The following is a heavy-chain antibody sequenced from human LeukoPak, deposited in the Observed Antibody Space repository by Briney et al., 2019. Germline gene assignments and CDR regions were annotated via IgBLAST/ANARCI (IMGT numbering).Heavy chain of an antibody. CDR1: GGSISSGSYY. CDR3: ARALYYYDSSGYYNAFDI. J-gene: IGHJ3*02. V-gene: IGHV4-61*02. D-gene: IGHD3-22*01. CDR2: IYTSGST. Sequence: PSQTLSLTCTVSGGSISSGSYYWIWIRQPAGKGLEWIGRIYTSGSTNYNPSLKSRVTISVDTSKNQFSLKLSSVTAADTAVYYCARALYYYDSSGYYNAFDIWGQGTMVTVSS.